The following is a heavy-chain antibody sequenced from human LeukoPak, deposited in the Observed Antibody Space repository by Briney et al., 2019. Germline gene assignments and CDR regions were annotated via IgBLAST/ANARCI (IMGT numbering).Heavy chain of an antibody. CDR3: ARSWGDSSFDAFDI. Sequence: SQTLSLTCTVSGGSISSGGYYWSWIRQHPGKGLEWIGYIYYSGSTYYNPSLKSRVTISVDTSKNQFSLKLSSVTAADTAVYYCARSWGDSSFDAFDIWGQGTMVTVSS. V-gene: IGHV4-31*03. J-gene: IGHJ3*02. CDR1: GGSISSGGYY. CDR2: IYYSGST. D-gene: IGHD6-13*01.